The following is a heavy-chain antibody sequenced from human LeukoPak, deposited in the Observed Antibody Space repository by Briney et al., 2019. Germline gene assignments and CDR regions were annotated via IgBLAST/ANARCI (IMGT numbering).Heavy chain of an antibody. J-gene: IGHJ4*02. CDR3: ARRAGAYSHPYDY. CDR2: IDPSSGGS. CDR1: GYTFTTYF. D-gene: IGHD4/OR15-4a*01. Sequence: GASVKVSCKASGYTFTTYFLHWVRQAPGQGLEWMGIIDPSSGGSTSAQKFQVRVTMTRDMSTSTVYMELSSLTSEDTAVYYCARRAGAYSHPYDYWGQGTLVTVSS. V-gene: IGHV1-46*01.